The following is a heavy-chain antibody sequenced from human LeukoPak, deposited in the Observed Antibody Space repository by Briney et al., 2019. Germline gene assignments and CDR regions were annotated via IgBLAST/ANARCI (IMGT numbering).Heavy chain of an antibody. J-gene: IGHJ5*02. Sequence: GGSLRLSCAASGFTFSNYWMNWVRQAPGKGLEWVANIKQDGGEKSYVDSVKGRFTISRDNAKNSLHLQMNSLRAEDAAVYYCTRYDGGDRSLFHTAMYFDPWGQGTLVTVSS. CDR1: GFTFSNYW. D-gene: IGHD5-18*01. CDR2: IKQDGGEK. CDR3: TRYDGGDRSLFHTAMYFDP. V-gene: IGHV3-7*01.